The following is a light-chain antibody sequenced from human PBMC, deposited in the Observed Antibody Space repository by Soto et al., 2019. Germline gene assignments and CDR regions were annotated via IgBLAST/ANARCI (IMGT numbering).Light chain of an antibody. CDR2: DAS. Sequence: EIVLTQSPATLSLSPGERATLSCRASQSISIYLAWYQQKPGQAPRLLIYDASSRATGIPDRFSGSGSGTDFTLTISRLEPEDFAVYYCQQYGSSVRTFGQGTKLEIK. CDR3: QQYGSSVRT. J-gene: IGKJ2*01. V-gene: IGKV3-20*01. CDR1: QSISIY.